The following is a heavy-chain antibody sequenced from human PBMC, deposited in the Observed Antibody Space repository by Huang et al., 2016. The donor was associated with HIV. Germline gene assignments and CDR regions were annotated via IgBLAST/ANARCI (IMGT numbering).Heavy chain of an antibody. Sequence: QVQLVQSGAEVRKPGSSVKVSCRASGGSFNNFGINWVRQARGQGLEWMGGIIPRFGTRNDAQRFKDRVTITADETTGVVHLEVTSLRSDDTAVYFCAKRGGAWGSPYAFDLWGPGTMVTVSS. CDR3: AKRGGAWGSPYAFDL. V-gene: IGHV1-69*13. CDR1: GGSFNNFG. D-gene: IGHD3-16*01. CDR2: IIPRFGTR. J-gene: IGHJ3*01.